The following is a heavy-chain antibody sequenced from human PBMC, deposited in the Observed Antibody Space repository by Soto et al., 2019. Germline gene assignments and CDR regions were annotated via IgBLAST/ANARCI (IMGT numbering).Heavy chain of an antibody. CDR2: ISGGGGSA. CDR1: GFTFTSHA. CDR3: AKDVFAYYFDY. Sequence: EVQLLQSGGGLVQPGGSLRLSCTASGFTFTSHAINWVRQAPGKGREWVSAISGGGGSAYYADSVRGRFTISRDNSKNTVYLQMTYLTADDTAVYYCAKDVFAYYFDYWGQGALVLVSS. V-gene: IGHV3-23*01. J-gene: IGHJ4*02.